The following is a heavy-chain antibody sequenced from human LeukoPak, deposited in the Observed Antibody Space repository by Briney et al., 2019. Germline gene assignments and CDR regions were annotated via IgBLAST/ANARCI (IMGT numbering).Heavy chain of an antibody. Sequence: GGSLRLSCAASGFTFSSYGMHWVRQAPGKGLEWVAFIRYDGSYKYYADSVKGRFTISRDNSKNTLYLQINSLRAEDTAVYYCARDLERFGELSPISSWGQGTLVTVSS. D-gene: IGHD3-10*01. CDR1: GFTFSSYG. CDR2: IRYDGSYK. J-gene: IGHJ5*02. CDR3: ARDLERFGELSPISS. V-gene: IGHV3-30*02.